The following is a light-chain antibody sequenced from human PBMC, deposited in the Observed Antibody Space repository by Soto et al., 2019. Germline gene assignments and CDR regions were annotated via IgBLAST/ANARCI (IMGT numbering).Light chain of an antibody. V-gene: IGKV1-12*02. CDR3: QQANSFPWT. CDR1: QGINTW. Sequence: DTQMTQSPSFVCASVGDRVTITCRANQGINTWLAWYQQRPGKAPKLLIYAASSLQSGVPSRFSGSGSGTDFTLTISSLQPEDFATYYCQQANSFPWTFGQGTKVEIK. CDR2: AAS. J-gene: IGKJ1*01.